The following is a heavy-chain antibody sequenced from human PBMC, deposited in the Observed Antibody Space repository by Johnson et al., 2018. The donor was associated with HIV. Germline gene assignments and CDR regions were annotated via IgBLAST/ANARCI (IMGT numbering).Heavy chain of an antibody. CDR2: ISGSGGTT. V-gene: IGHV3-23*04. CDR1: GFTFSSYA. CDR3: AKDEGRGSSSGAFDI. Sequence: VQLVESGGGLVQPGGSLRLSCAASGFTFSSYAMSWVRQAPGKGLEWVSSISGSGGTTYYADSVKGRFTISRDNSKDTLYLQMNGLRPEDTAVYYCAKDEGRGSSSGAFDIWGQGTMVTVSS. D-gene: IGHD6-6*01. J-gene: IGHJ3*02.